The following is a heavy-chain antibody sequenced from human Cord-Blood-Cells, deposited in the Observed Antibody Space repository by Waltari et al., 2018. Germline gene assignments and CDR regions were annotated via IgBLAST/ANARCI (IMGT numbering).Heavy chain of an antibody. Sequence: QVQLQQWGAGLLKPSETLSRTCAVYGGSFSGYYWSWIRQPPGKGLEWIGEINHSGSTNYNPSLKSRVTISVDTSKNQFSLKLSSVTAADTAVYYCARGNDLGGSYSFIDYWGQGTLVTVSS. CDR3: ARGNDLGGSYSFIDY. J-gene: IGHJ4*02. D-gene: IGHD1-26*01. V-gene: IGHV4-34*01. CDR2: INHSGST. CDR1: GGSFSGYY.